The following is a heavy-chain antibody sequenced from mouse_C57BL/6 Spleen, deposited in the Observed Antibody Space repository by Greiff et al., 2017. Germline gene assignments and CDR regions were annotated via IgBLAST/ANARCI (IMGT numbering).Heavy chain of an antibody. D-gene: IGHD1-1*01. CDR1: GYTFTSYW. CDR2: INPSNGGT. J-gene: IGHJ1*03. Sequence: QVQLQQPGTELVKPGASVKLSCKASGYTFTSYWMHWVQQRPGQGLEWIGNINPSNGGTNYNEKFKSKATLTVNKSSSTAYMQLSSLSSEDSAVYYCARGGVVAPWYFDVWGTGTTVTVSS. V-gene: IGHV1-53*01. CDR3: ARGGVVAPWYFDV.